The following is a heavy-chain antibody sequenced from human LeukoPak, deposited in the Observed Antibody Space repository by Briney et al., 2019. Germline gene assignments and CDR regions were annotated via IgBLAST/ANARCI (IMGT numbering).Heavy chain of an antibody. Sequence: SETLSLTCTVSGGSISSYYWSWIRQPPGKGLEWIGYIYYSGSTNYNPSLKSRVTISVDTSKNQFSLKLSSVTAADTAVYYCARRGGNYGSGRSYYYYYMDVWGKGTTVTISS. D-gene: IGHD3-10*01. CDR1: GGSISSYY. J-gene: IGHJ6*03. CDR2: IYYSGST. CDR3: ARRGGNYGSGRSYYYYYMDV. V-gene: IGHV4-59*12.